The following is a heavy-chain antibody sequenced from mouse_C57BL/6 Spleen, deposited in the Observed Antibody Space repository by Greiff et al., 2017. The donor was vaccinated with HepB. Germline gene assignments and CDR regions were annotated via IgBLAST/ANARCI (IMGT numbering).Heavy chain of an antibody. V-gene: IGHV3-1*01. CDR3: AREGSSPFDY. CDR2: ISYSGST. J-gene: IGHJ2*01. CDR1: GYSITSGYD. D-gene: IGHD1-1*01. Sequence: EVKLQESGPGMVKPSQSLSLTCTVTGYSITSGYDWHWIRHFPGNKLEWMGYISYSGSTNYNPSLKSRIPITHATSKNHFFLKLNSVTTEDTATYYCAREGSSPFDYWGQGTTLTVSS.